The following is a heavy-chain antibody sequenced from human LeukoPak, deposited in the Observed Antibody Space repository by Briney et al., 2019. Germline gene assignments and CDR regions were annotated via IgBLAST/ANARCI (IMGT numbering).Heavy chain of an antibody. CDR2: INAGNGNT. V-gene: IGHV1-3*01. J-gene: IGHJ5*02. CDR3: ARDQRGYSYVGFWFDP. D-gene: IGHD5-18*01. CDR1: GYTFTSYA. Sequence: ASVKVSCKASGYTFTSYAMHWVRQAPGHRLEWMGWINAGNGNTKYSQKFQGRVTITRDTSASTAYMELSSLRSEDTAVYYCARDQRGYSYVGFWFDPWGQGTLVTVSS.